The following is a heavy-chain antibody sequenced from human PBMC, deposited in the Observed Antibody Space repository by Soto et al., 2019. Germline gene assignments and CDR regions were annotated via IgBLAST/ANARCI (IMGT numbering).Heavy chain of an antibody. CDR1: GFSLSNARMG. CDR3: ARIHDGDYVDYGMDV. D-gene: IGHD4-17*01. J-gene: IGHJ6*02. V-gene: IGHV2-26*01. CDR2: IFSNDEK. Sequence: QVTLKESGPVLVKPTETLTLTCTVSGFSLSNARMGVSWIRQPPGKALEWLAHIFSNDEKSYSTSLKSRLTISKDTSKSQVVLTMTNMDPLDTATYYCARIHDGDYVDYGMDVWGQGTTVTVSS.